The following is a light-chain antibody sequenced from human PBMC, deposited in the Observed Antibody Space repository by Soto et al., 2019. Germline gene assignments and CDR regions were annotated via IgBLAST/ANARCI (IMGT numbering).Light chain of an antibody. CDR2: GAS. CDR3: QDDGRSPPSWT. Sequence: EIVLTQSPGTLSLSAGERATLSCRASQSVSSNYLAWYQPKPGQPPSLLSSGASSRATGIPDRFIGSGSGTHFHLTIPRQEPEDSSGECCQDDGRSPPSWTFGQGTKVEIK. V-gene: IGKV3-20*01. J-gene: IGKJ1*01. CDR1: QSVSSNY.